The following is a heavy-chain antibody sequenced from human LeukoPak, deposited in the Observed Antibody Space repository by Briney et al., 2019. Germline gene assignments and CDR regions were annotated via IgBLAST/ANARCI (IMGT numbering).Heavy chain of an antibody. Sequence: SETLSLTCTVSGGSISSGDYYWSWLRQPPGKGLEWIGYIHYSGSTYYNPSLKSRVTISVDTSKNQFSLKLSSVTAADTAVYYCARGSYFWSGYPKGNCFDPWGQGTLVTVSS. CDR2: IHYSGST. V-gene: IGHV4-30-4*01. CDR3: ARGSYFWSGYPKGNCFDP. D-gene: IGHD3-3*01. CDR1: GGSISSGDYY. J-gene: IGHJ5*02.